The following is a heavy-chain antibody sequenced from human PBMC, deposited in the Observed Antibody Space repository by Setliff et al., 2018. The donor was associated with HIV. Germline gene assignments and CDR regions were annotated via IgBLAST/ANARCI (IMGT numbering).Heavy chain of an antibody. CDR2: IYTSGST. J-gene: IGHJ4*02. D-gene: IGHD3-3*01. CDR1: GGSISSGSYY. CDR3: ARHRGEIFGVVIMPAFDY. V-gene: IGHV4-61*09. Sequence: SETLSLTCTVSGGSISSGSYYWSWIRQPAGKGLEWIGHIYTSGSTNYNPSLKSRVTISVDTSKNQFSLKLSSVTAADTAVYYCARHRGEIFGVVIMPAFDYWGQGTLVTVSS.